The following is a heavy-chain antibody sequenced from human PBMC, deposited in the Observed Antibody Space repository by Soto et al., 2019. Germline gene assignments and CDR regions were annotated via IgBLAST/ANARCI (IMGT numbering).Heavy chain of an antibody. CDR3: ARDATFGTKGGSFDI. D-gene: IGHD3-16*01. Sequence: PGGSLRLSCAASGFTFRIYSMHWVRQSPGKGLEWVAVMWYDGTNKYYGESVKGRFTISRDNSENTLYLQMNSLRVEDTAVYYCARDATFGTKGGSFDIWG. V-gene: IGHV3-33*01. J-gene: IGHJ3*02. CDR1: GFTFRIYS. CDR2: MWYDGTNK.